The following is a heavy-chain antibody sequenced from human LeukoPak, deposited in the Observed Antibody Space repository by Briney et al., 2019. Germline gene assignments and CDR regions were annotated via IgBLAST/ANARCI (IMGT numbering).Heavy chain of an antibody. CDR3: ARHYYDFWSGYYSFYYYYGMDV. D-gene: IGHD3-3*01. V-gene: IGHV1-8*01. CDR2: MNPNSGNT. CDR1: GYTFTGYD. Sequence: ASVKVSCKASGYTFTGYDINWVRQATGQGLEWMGWMNPNSGNTGYAQKFQGRVTMTRNTSISTAYMELSSLRSEDTAVYYCARHYYDFWSGYYSFYYYYGMDVWGQGTTVTVSS. J-gene: IGHJ6*02.